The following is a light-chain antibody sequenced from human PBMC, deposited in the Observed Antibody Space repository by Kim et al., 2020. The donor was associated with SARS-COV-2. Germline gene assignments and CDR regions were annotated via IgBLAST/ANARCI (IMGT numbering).Light chain of an antibody. CDR3: QAWDNNSGV. J-gene: IGLJ1*01. V-gene: IGLV3-1*01. Sequence: SYELTQPPSVSVSPGQTASITCSGEKLGDKSVCWYQQKTGQSPLLVIFQNTKRPSGIPERFSGSNSGNTATLIISGTRAMDEADYYCQAWDNNSGVFGTGTKVTVL. CDR1: KLGDKS. CDR2: QNT.